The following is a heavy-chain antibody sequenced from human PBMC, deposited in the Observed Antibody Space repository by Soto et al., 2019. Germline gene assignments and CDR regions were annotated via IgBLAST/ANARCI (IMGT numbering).Heavy chain of an antibody. CDR2: IYYSGST. Sequence: QLQLQESGPGLVKPSETLSLTCTVSGGSISSSSYYWGWIRQPPGKGLEWIGSIYYSGSTYYNPSLKSRVTISVDTSKNQFSLKLSSVTAADTAVYYCASELERRIAFDIWGQGTMVTVSS. CDR3: ASELERRIAFDI. V-gene: IGHV4-39*01. D-gene: IGHD1-1*01. CDR1: GGSISSSSYY. J-gene: IGHJ3*02.